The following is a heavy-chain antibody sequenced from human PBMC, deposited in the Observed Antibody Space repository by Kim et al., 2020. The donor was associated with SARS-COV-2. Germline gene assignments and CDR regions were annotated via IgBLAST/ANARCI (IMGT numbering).Heavy chain of an antibody. J-gene: IGHJ6*02. CDR1: GYTFTSYY. CDR2: INPSGGST. V-gene: IGHV1-46*01. D-gene: IGHD2-2*01. CDR3: ARDVVVVPENYYYYYGMDV. Sequence: ASVKVSCKASGYTFTSYYMHLVRQAPGQGLEWMGIINPSGGSTSYAQKFQGRVTMTRDTSTSTVYMELSSLRSEDTAVYYCARDVVVVPENYYYYYGMDVWGQGTTVTVSS.